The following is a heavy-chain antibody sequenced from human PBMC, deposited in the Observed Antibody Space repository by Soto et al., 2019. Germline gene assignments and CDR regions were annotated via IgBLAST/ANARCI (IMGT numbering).Heavy chain of an antibody. CDR3: AKADGEQWLLPHLDK. Sequence: EVQLLESGGDLVQPGGSLRLSCVASGFTFSTYAMSWVRQAPGKGLEWVTATSGSGTKRYYADHVKGRFTISRDHAKNTVFLQMNSLRVEDTAQYYCAKADGEQWLLPHLDKWGQGTLVTVS. D-gene: IGHD6-19*01. V-gene: IGHV3-23*01. CDR2: TSGSGTKR. J-gene: IGHJ4*02. CDR1: GFTFSTYA.